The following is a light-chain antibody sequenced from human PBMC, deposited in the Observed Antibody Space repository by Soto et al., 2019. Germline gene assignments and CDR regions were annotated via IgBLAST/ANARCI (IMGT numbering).Light chain of an antibody. CDR1: TGAVTSAHH. CDR3: LLFSGDTRLGV. J-gene: IGLJ3*02. Sequence: QTVVTQEPSLTVSPGGTVALTCSSSTGAVTSAHHPSWFQQKPGQSPRPLIYNTGNTYSWTPARFSGSLPGGKAALTLSGAQPDDEADYYCLLFSGDTRLGVFGGGTKLTVL. CDR2: NTG. V-gene: IGLV7-43*01.